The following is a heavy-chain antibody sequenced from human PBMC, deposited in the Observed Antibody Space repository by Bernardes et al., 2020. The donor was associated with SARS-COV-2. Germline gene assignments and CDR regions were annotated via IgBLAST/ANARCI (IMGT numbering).Heavy chain of an antibody. CDR2: ISYEGSIQ. V-gene: IGHV3-30*18. CDR1: GFTFNNFG. CDR3: AKRRVEWELLHYFDS. J-gene: IGHJ4*02. Sequence: SLIPSCEASGFTFNNFGMHWVRQAPGKGLEWVAVISYEGSIQHYADSVKGRFTISRDSSKNTVYLQMNTLRPEDTAVYYCAKRRVEWELLHYFDSWGQGTLVTVSS. D-gene: IGHD1-26*01.